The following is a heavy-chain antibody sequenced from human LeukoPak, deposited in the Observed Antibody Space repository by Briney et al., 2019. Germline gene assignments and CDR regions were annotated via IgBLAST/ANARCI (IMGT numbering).Heavy chain of an antibody. CDR2: ISSSSYI. J-gene: IGHJ4*02. CDR1: GFTFSSYS. Sequence: GGSLRLSCAASGFTFSSYSMNWVRQAPGKGLEWVSSISSSSYIYYADSVKGRFTISRDNAKNSLYLQMNSLRAEDTAVYYCARYRPSSGSYYKAPDYWGQGTLVTVSS. D-gene: IGHD3-10*01. V-gene: IGHV3-21*01. CDR3: ARYRPSSGSYYKAPDY.